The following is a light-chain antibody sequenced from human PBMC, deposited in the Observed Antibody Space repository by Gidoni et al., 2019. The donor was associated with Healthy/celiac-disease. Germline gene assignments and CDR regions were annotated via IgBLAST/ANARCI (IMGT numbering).Light chain of an antibody. CDR3: QQYYSTPLT. Sequence: DIVMTQSPDSLAVSLGERAHINCKSSQSVLYSSHNKNYLAWSQQKSGQPPKLLIFWASTRESGVPDRFSGSGSVTDFTLTISSLQAEDVAVYYCQQYYSTPLTFGGGTKVEIK. V-gene: IGKV4-1*01. J-gene: IGKJ4*01. CDR2: WAS. CDR1: QSVLYSSHNKNY.